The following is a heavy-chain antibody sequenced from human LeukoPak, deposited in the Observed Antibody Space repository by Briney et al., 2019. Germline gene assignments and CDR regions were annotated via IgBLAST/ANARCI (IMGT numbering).Heavy chain of an antibody. V-gene: IGHV3-20*04. CDR3: ARGAAADNNWFDP. J-gene: IGHJ5*02. D-gene: IGHD6-13*01. Sequence: GGSLRLSCAASGFTFDDYGMSWVRQAPGKGLEWVSGINWNGGSTGYADSVKGRFTISRDNAKSSLYLQMDSLRAEDTAVYYCARGAAADNNWFDPWGQGTLVTVSS. CDR1: GFTFDDYG. CDR2: INWNGGST.